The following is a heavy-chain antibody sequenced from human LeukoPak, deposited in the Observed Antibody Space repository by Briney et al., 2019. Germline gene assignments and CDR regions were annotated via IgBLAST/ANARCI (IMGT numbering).Heavy chain of an antibody. D-gene: IGHD2-2*01. CDR3: ARDRVVPAATFDY. Sequence: ASVEDSCKDSRYTFTSYGISWVRQAPGQGLEWMGWISAYNGNTNYAQKLQGRVTMTTDTSTSTAYMELRSLRSDDTAVYYCARDRVVPAATFDYCGQGTLVTVSS. V-gene: IGHV1-18*01. CDR1: RYTFTSYG. CDR2: ISAYNGNT. J-gene: IGHJ4*02.